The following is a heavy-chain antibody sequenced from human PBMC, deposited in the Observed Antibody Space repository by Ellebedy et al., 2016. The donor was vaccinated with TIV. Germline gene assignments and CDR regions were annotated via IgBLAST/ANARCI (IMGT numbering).Heavy chain of an antibody. V-gene: IGHV3-49*04. J-gene: IGHJ6*02. CDR3: SRVLVVVAASLADYYFSYGMDV. Sequence: PGGSLRLSCSASGFPFGDYAMTWVRRAQGKGLEWIGFIRSQTYGGTTEYAASVKGRFTISRDDSNSIAYLQMNSLKTEDTAVYHCSRVLVVVAASLADYYFSYGMDVWGQGTTVTVSS. CDR1: GFPFGDYA. D-gene: IGHD2-15*01. CDR2: IRSQTYGGTT.